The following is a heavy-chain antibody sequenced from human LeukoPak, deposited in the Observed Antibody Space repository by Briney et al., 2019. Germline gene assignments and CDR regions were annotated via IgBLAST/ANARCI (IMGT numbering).Heavy chain of an antibody. CDR1: DYSTVTIHY. CDR3: ARSLKCGRAVEALDI. V-gene: IGHV4-38-2*01. Sequence: PSETLSLTSPLSDYSTVTIHYWGCIRQPPGKGLEWIGSKHRGGSTYYNPSLESRVTISIDTSMNQFSLRLSSVTAADTTDTAVYYCARSLKCGRAVEALDIWGQGIMVTVSS. CDR2: KHRGGST. J-gene: IGHJ3*02.